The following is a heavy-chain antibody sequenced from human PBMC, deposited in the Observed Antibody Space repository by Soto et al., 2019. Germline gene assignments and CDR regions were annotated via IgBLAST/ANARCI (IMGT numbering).Heavy chain of an antibody. CDR2: IIPILGIA. J-gene: IGHJ6*02. CDR3: ANRPQWVEDYYYYGMDV. CDR1: GGTFSSYA. V-gene: IGHV1-69*10. Sequence: EASVKVSCKASGGTFSSYAISWVRQAPGQGLEWMGGIIPILGIANYAQKFQGRVTITADKSTSTAYMELSSLRSEDTAVYYCANRPQWVEDYYYYGMDVWGQGTTVTVSS. D-gene: IGHD6-19*01.